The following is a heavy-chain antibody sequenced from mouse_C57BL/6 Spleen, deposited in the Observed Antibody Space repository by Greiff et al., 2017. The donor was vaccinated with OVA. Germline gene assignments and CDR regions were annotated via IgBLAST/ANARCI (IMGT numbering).Heavy chain of an antibody. Sequence: QVQLQQPGAELVKPGASVKLSCKASGYTFTSYWMQWVKQRPGQGLEWIGEIDPSDSYTNYNQKFKGKATLTVDTSSSTAYMQLSSLTSEDSAVYYCARRGSTGTGGGFDYWGQGTTLTVSS. J-gene: IGHJ2*01. V-gene: IGHV1-50*01. CDR2: IDPSDSYT. CDR3: ARRGSTGTGGGFDY. D-gene: IGHD4-1*02. CDR1: GYTFTSYW.